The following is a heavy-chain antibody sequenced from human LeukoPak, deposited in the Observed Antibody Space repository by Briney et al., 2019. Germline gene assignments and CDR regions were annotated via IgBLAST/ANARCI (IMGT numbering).Heavy chain of an antibody. CDR3: ARTTTSFDD. CDR2: VSYSGSA. D-gene: IGHD1-1*01. CDR1: GGSFSGYY. Sequence: SETLSLTCAVYGGSFSGYYWSWIRQPPGKGLEWIGYVSYSGSANYNPSLKSRVTISADTSKNQFSLRLNSVTAADTAIYYCARTTTSFDDWGRGTLVIVSS. V-gene: IGHV4-59*03. J-gene: IGHJ4*02.